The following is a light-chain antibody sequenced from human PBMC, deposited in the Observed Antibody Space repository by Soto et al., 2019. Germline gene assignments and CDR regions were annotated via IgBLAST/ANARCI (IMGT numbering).Light chain of an antibody. CDR2: GVS. CDR3: LCYITYPWT. Sequence: ESVLTQSPGTLSLSPGERATLSCRATQSVTNNYFAWYQQKPGQSPRLLIYGVSSRATDIPDRFSGSGSGTEFSLTISSLQPEDFATYYCLCYITYPWTFGQGTKVEIK. CDR1: QSVTNNY. J-gene: IGKJ1*01. V-gene: IGKV3-20*01.